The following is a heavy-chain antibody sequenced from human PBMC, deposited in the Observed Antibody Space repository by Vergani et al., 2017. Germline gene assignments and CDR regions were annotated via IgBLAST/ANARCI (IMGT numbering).Heavy chain of an antibody. CDR2: IKQDGSEK. J-gene: IGHJ4*02. D-gene: IGHD3-9*01. V-gene: IGHV3-7*01. Sequence: EVQLVESGGGLVQPGGSLRLSCAASGFTFSSYWMSWVRQAPGKGLEWVANIKQDGSEKYYVDSVKGRFTISRDNAKNSLYLQMNSLRAEDTAVYYCARDGAGYFDWLFLGGQYYFDYWGQGTLVTVSS. CDR1: GFTFSSYW. CDR3: ARDGAGYFDWLFLGGQYYFDY.